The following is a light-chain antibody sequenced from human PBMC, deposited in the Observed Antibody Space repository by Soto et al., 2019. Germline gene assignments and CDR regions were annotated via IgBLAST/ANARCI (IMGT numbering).Light chain of an antibody. CDR3: QQTYNTPYT. Sequence: IHMTQSPSSLSASVGDRVTITCRASQRITTYLNWYQQKPGEAPKLLLSTSGTLQRGVPSRFTGSGSVTDFTLTITGLQRADFATYFCQQTYNTPYTFGQGTKFEIK. CDR2: TSG. J-gene: IGKJ2*01. CDR1: QRITTY. V-gene: IGKV1-39*01.